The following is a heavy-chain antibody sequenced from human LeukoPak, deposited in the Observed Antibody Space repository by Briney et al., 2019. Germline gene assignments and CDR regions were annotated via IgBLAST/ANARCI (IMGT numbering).Heavy chain of an antibody. Sequence: PSETLSLTCAVYGGSFSGYYWSWIRQPPGKGLEWIGEINHSGSTNYNPSLKSRVTISVDTSKNQFSLKLSSVTAADTAVYYCACLTSISSYSPPHYFYGMDVWGQGTTVTVSS. J-gene: IGHJ6*02. CDR3: ACLTSISSYSPPHYFYGMDV. CDR1: GGSFSGYY. V-gene: IGHV4-34*01. CDR2: INHSGST. D-gene: IGHD2-21*02.